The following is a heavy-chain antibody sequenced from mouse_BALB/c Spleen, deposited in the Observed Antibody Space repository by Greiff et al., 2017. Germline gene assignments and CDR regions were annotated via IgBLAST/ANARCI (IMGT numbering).Heavy chain of an antibody. CDR3: ARHGDRARRGMDY. Sequence: EVQVVESGGGLVKLGGSLKLSCAASGFTFSSYYMSWVRQTPEKRLELVAAINSNGGSTYYPDTVKGRFTISRDNAKNTLYLQMSSLKSEDTALYYCARHGDRARRGMDYWGQGTSVTVSS. CDR1: GFTFSSYY. J-gene: IGHJ4*01. D-gene: IGHD3-3*01. V-gene: IGHV5-6-2*01. CDR2: INSNGGST.